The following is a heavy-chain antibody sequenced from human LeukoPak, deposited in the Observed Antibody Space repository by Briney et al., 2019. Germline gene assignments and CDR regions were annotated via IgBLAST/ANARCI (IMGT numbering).Heavy chain of an antibody. CDR1: GFTIDDNG. V-gene: IGHV3-20*04. CDR2: INWNGGSR. CDR3: ARRQIVRITRTHAFDI. Sequence: GGSLRLSCAASGFTIDDNGLSWVRQAQGKGLEWVSGINWNGGSRGYADSVRGRFTISRDNAKNSLYLQMNGLRAEDTAFYYCARRQIVRITRTHAFDIWGQGTMVTVSS. J-gene: IGHJ3*02. D-gene: IGHD1-26*01.